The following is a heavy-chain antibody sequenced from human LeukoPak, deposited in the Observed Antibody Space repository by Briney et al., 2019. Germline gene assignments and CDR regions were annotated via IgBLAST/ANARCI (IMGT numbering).Heavy chain of an antibody. J-gene: IGHJ4*02. D-gene: IGHD4-23*01. CDR2: ASYSGST. CDR3: ARLRSYGGNRGIDY. CDR1: GGAISNTSYY. V-gene: IGHV4-39*01. Sequence: SATLSLTFTVAGGAISNTSYYWGWIRQPPGNGLEWIGRASYSGSTYYNPSLERRFIIYVDTTKNQLSLRLSSVTAADTAIYYCARLRSYGGNRGIDYWGQGTLVAVSS.